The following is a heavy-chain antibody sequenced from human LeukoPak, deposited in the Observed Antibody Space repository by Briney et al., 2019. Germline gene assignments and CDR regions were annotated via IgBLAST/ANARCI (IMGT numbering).Heavy chain of an antibody. D-gene: IGHD3-16*01. CDR2: INGKGNIK. J-gene: IGHJ4*02. V-gene: IGHV3-11*01. CDR3: ARENWGSLPH. CDR1: GFTFSNYY. Sequence: GGSLRLSCAASGFTFSNYYMSWIRQAPGKGLEWISYINGKGNIKDHAASVKGRFTISRDNAKNLLYLGINSLRVEDTAVYYCARENWGSLPHWGQGTLVTVSS.